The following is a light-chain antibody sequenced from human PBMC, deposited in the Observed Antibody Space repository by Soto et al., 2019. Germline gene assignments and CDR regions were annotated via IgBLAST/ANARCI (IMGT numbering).Light chain of an antibody. CDR2: EVN. Sequence: QSVLAQPPSASVTPGQSVAISCPGTSSDVGGYNYVSWYQQHPGKAPKLMIYEVNTRPSGVPDRFSGSKSGNTASLTVSGLQAEDEADYYCSSYAGSSNVFGTGTKVTVL. V-gene: IGLV2-8*01. CDR1: SSDVGGYNY. J-gene: IGLJ1*01. CDR3: SSYAGSSNV.